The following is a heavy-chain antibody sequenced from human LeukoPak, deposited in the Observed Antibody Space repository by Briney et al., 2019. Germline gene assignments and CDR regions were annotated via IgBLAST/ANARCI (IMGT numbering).Heavy chain of an antibody. CDR3: ARAPRLDSSSSLYRPYYYMDV. CDR1: GFTFSSYS. J-gene: IGHJ6*03. Sequence: GGSLRLSCAASGFTFSSYSMNWVRQAPGKGLEWVSSISSSSSYIYFADSVKGRLTISRDNAKSSLYLQMNSLRAEDTAVYYCARAPRLDSSSSLYRPYYYMDVWGKGTTVTVSS. V-gene: IGHV3-21*01. D-gene: IGHD6-6*01. CDR2: ISSSSSYI.